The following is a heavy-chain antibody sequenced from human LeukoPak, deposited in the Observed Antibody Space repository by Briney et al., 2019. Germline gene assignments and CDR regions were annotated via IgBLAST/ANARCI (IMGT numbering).Heavy chain of an antibody. CDR3: ARASRHSSSAAFDY. D-gene: IGHD6-6*01. J-gene: IGHJ4*02. CDR2: ISYDGSNK. V-gene: IGHV3-30-3*01. CDR1: GFTFSSYA. Sequence: PGGSLRLSCAASGFTFSSYAMHWVRQAPGKGLEWVAVISYDGSNKYYADSVKGRFTVSRDNSKNTLYLQMNTLRAEDTAVYYCARASRHSSSAAFDYWGQGTLVTVSS.